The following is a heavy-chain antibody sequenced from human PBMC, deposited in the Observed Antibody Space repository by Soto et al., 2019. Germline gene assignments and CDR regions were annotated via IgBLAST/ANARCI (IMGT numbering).Heavy chain of an antibody. V-gene: IGHV1-46*01. CDR2: INPYGGAA. D-gene: IGHD6-13*01. CDR3: ARDHMERAAAGLRDY. CDR1: GYTFTSYD. Sequence: EASVKVSCKASGYTFTSYDINWVRQATGQGLEWMGIINPYGGAATYAEKFQGRVTMTRDTSTATDYMELSSLRSDDTAVYYCARDHMERAAAGLRDYWGQGTLVTVS. J-gene: IGHJ4*02.